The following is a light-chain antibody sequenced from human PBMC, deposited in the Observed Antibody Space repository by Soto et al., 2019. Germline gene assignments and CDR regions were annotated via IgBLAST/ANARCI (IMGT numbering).Light chain of an antibody. CDR1: QSISSW. CDR2: AAS. Sequence: DIQMTQSPSTLSASVGDRVTITCRASQSISSWLAWYQQKPGKAPKLLIYAASTLQSGVPSRFSGSGSGTDFTLTTSCLQSEDFATYYCQQYYSYPWTFGQGTKVDIK. V-gene: IGKV1-5*01. J-gene: IGKJ1*01. CDR3: QQYYSYPWT.